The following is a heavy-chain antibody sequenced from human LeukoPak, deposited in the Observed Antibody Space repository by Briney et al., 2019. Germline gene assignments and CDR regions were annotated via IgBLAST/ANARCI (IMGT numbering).Heavy chain of an antibody. CDR1: GFTFSSYW. CDR3: ARGSRDGYNPDY. CDR2: INSDGSST. D-gene: IGHD5-24*01. J-gene: IGHJ4*02. Sequence: PGGSLRLSCAASGFTFSSYWMHWVRQAPGKGLVWVSRINSDGSSTSYADSVKGRFTISRDNAKNTLYLQMNSLGAEDTAVYYCARGSRDGYNPDYWGQGTLVTVSS. V-gene: IGHV3-74*01.